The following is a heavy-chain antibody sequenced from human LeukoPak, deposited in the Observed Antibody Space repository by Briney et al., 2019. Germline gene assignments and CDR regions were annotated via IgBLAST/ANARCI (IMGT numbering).Heavy chain of an antibody. Sequence: SETLSLTSTVSGGSISSYYWSWIRQPAGKGLEWIGRIYTSGNINYNSSLQSRVNMSVDTSKNQFSLKLSSVTAADTAVYYCAREDIAARPLDYWGQGTLVTVSS. D-gene: IGHD6-6*01. J-gene: IGHJ4*02. CDR2: IYTSGNI. V-gene: IGHV4-4*07. CDR1: GGSISSYY. CDR3: AREDIAARPLDY.